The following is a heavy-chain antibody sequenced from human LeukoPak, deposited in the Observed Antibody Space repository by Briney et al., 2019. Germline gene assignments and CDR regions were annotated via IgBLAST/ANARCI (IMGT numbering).Heavy chain of an antibody. CDR1: GGSISSSSYY. CDR3: ARDPRVEPNY. V-gene: IGHV4-39*07. CDR2: IYYSGST. J-gene: IGHJ4*02. Sequence: SETLSLTCTVSGGSISSSSYYWGWIRQPPGKGLEWIGSIYYSGSTYYNPSLKSRVTISVDTSKNQFSLKLSSVTAADTAVYYCARDPRVEPNYWGQGTLVTVSS.